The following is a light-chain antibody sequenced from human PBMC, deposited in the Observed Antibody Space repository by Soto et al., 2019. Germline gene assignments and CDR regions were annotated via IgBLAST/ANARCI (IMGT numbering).Light chain of an antibody. CDR2: AAS. J-gene: IGKJ1*01. Sequence: IQVTQSPSSLSASVGDSVTITCRASQSISNYLNWYQQKPGKAPKLLIYAASSLQSGVPSRFSGSGSGTDFTLTISSLQPEDFATYYCQQSYSTPQTFGQGTKVDIK. CDR1: QSISNY. CDR3: QQSYSTPQT. V-gene: IGKV1-39*01.